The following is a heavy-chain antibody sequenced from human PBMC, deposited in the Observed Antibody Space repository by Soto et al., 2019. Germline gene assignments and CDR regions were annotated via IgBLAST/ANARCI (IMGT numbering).Heavy chain of an antibody. CDR2: ISGSGRNT. CDR1: GFTFSSNG. D-gene: IGHD2-8*01. Sequence: LRLSCATSGFTFSSNGMSWVRQAPGKGLDWVSGISGSGRNTYYADSVKGRFTISRDNSKNTLFLQMNSLRVEDTAVYYCAKNGLSDSPSAIDSWGQGTLVTVSS. J-gene: IGHJ4*02. V-gene: IGHV3-23*01. CDR3: AKNGLSDSPSAIDS.